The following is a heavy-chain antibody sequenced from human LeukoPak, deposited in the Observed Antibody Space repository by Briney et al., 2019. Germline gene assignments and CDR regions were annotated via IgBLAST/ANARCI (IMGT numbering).Heavy chain of an antibody. V-gene: IGHV3-74*03. CDR2: INERGTDS. D-gene: IGHD1-20*01. Sequence: GGSLRLSCTASGFTFSGHWIHWVRQPPGMGLVWVSRINERGTDSMYAESVKGRFTISRDNAKNTVYLQMNSLRAEDTAVYYCARAATSNWNDVNYWGQGTLVTVSS. J-gene: IGHJ4*02. CDR3: ARAATSNWNDVNY. CDR1: GFTFSGHW.